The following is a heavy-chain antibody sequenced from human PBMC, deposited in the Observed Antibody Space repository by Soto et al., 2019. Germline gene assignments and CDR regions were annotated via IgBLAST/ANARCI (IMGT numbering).Heavy chain of an antibody. CDR2: IYSGGST. CDR3: ARDRKTIGTTPFWSGYYPSDYYYYYYMDV. J-gene: IGHJ6*03. D-gene: IGHD3-3*01. CDR1: GFTVSSNY. V-gene: IGHV3-66*01. Sequence: EVQLVESGGGLVQPGGSLRLSCAASGFTVSSNYMSWVRQAPGKGLEWVSVIYSGGSTYYADSVKGRFTISRDNSKNTLYLQMTSLRAEDTAVYYCARDRKTIGTTPFWSGYYPSDYYYYYYMDVWGKGTTVTVSS.